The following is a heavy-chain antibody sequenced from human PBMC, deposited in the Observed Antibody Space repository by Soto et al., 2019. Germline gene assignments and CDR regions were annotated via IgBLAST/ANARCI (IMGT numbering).Heavy chain of an antibody. J-gene: IGHJ4*02. CDR3: AKDLGYDYIWGSYRYSYFDY. V-gene: IGHV3-9*01. D-gene: IGHD3-16*02. CDR2: LSWNSGSI. CDR1: GFTFDDYA. Sequence: EVQLVESGGGLVQPGRSLRLSCAASGFTFDDYAMHWVRQAPGKGLEWVSGLSWNSGSIGYADSVKGRFTISRDNAKNSLYLQMNSLRAEDTALYYCAKDLGYDYIWGSYRYSYFDYWGQGTLVTVSS.